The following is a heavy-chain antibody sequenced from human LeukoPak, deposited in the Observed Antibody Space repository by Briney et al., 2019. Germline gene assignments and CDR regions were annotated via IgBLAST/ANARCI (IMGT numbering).Heavy chain of an antibody. V-gene: IGHV1-8*01. CDR3: ARGGAAADYYYYYYMDV. CDR2: MNPNSGNT. D-gene: IGHD6-13*01. CDR1: GYTFTSYY. Sequence: GASVKVSCKASGYTFTSYYIHWVRQATGQGLEWMGWMNPNSGNTGYAQKFRGSVTMTRNTSISTAYMELSSLRSEDTAVYYCARGGAAADYYYYYYMDVWGKGTTVTVSS. J-gene: IGHJ6*03.